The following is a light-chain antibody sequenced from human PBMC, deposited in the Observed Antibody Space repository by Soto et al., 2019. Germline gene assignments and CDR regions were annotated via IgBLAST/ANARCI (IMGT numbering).Light chain of an antibody. CDR1: SSDVGAFNY. Sequence: QSVLTQPASVYGSPGQSITISCIGTSSDVGAFNYVSWYQHHPGKAPKLIIYDVTDRPSGVSTRFSASKSGNTASLTISGLQAEDEADYYCSSYTTRNTEVFGTGTKVTVL. V-gene: IGLV2-14*03. CDR3: SSYTTRNTEV. J-gene: IGLJ1*01. CDR2: DVT.